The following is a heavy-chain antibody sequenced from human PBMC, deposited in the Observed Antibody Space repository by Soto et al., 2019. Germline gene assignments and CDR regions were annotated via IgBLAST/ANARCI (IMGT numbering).Heavy chain of an antibody. D-gene: IGHD6-13*01. CDR2: IYYSGST. J-gene: IGHJ4*02. CDR1: GGSISSGGYY. Sequence: SETLSLTCTVSGGSISSGGYYWSWIRQHPGKGLEWIGYIYYSGSTYYNPSLKSRVTTSVDTSKNQFSLKLSSVTAADTAVYYCARAGAASFDYWGQGTLVTVSS. V-gene: IGHV4-31*03. CDR3: ARAGAASFDY.